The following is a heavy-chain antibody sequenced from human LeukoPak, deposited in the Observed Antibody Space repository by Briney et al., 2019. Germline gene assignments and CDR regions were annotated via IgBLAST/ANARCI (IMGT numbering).Heavy chain of an antibody. D-gene: IGHD3-22*01. CDR1: GGSINTHY. V-gene: IGHV4-59*11. CDR3: ARVTYDTSGFPFDY. Sequence: SEPLSLTCTVSGGSINTHYWCWIRQPPGEGLEGLVYIFYSGTSSYNPSLRSRLTISLDMSTDQFSVTLTSVTAADTAVYYCARVTYDTSGFPFDYWGQGSLVTVSS. J-gene: IGHJ4*02. CDR2: IFYSGTS.